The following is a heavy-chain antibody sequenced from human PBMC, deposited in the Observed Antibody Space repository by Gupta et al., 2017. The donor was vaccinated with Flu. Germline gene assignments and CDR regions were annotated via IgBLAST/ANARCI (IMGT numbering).Heavy chain of an antibody. CDR3: AKDWRWNNNNFGMNV. Sequence: QGRVVESGGDVVQTGRSLRLSCAAPGFCFSNSGMHCVRHAPGKGLEWVALISHEGSNYYHSDSVKGRFTISRDNSKNTLYLQMSRLRTEDTAVYYCAKDWRWNNNNFGMNVWGQGTTVTVSS. CDR1: GFCFSNSG. J-gene: IGHJ6*02. D-gene: IGHD3-3*01. CDR2: ISHEGSNY. V-gene: IGHV3-30*18.